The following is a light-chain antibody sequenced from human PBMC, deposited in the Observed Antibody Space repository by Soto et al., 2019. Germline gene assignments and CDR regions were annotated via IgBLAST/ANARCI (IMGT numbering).Light chain of an antibody. J-gene: IGKJ2*01. CDR3: QQYNNWPYA. CDR1: QSVRSY. V-gene: IGKV3-15*01. Sequence: EIVMTQSPATRSVSPGDRATLSCRASQSVRSYLAWYQQKPGQSPRLLISGASTRATGFPARFSGSGSGTEFTLTISNLQSEDFAVYYCQQYNNWPYAFGQGTKVDIK. CDR2: GAS.